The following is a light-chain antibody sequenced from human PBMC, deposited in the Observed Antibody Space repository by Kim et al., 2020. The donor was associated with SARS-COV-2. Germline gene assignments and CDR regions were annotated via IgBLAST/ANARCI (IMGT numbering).Light chain of an antibody. CDR3: QQYNNWPPIT. V-gene: IGKV3-15*01. J-gene: IGKJ5*01. CDR1: HGLDKN. CDR2: AAS. Sequence: PGETALISRRASHGLDKNLAWYQQKPGQAPRLLVNAASIRATGIPARFSGSGAGTEFSLTISSLQSEDVAVYYCQQYNNWPPITFGQGTRLEIK.